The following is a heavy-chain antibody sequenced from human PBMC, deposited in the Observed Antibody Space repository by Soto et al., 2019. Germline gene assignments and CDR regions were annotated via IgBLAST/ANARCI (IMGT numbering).Heavy chain of an antibody. D-gene: IGHD3-10*01. V-gene: IGHV4-31*03. CDR1: GGSISSGGYY. J-gene: IGHJ6*02. CDR3: ARGGVTMVRGAYYYYGMDV. Sequence: SETLSLTCTVSGGSISSGGYYWSWIRQHPGKGLEWIGYIYYSGSTYYNPSLKSRVTISVDTSKNQFSLKLSSVTAADTAVYYCARGGVTMVRGAYYYYGMDVWGQGTTVTVSS. CDR2: IYYSGST.